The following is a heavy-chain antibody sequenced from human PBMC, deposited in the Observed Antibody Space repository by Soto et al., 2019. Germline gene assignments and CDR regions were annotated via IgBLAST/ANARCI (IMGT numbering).Heavy chain of an antibody. CDR3: ARVYCSGGSCYSIDY. D-gene: IGHD2-15*01. CDR1: GGTFSSYA. CDR2: IIPIFGTA. V-gene: IGHV1-69*13. Sequence: GASVKVSCTASGGTFSSYAISWVRQAPGQGLEWMGGIIPIFGTANYAQKFQGRVTITADESTSTAYMELSSLRSEDTAVYYCARVYCSGGSCYSIDYWGQGTLVTVSS. J-gene: IGHJ4*02.